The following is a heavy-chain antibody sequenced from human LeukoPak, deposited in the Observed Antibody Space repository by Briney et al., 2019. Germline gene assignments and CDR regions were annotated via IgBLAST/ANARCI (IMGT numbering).Heavy chain of an antibody. J-gene: IGHJ6*02. CDR1: GYTFTSYG. V-gene: IGHV1-18*01. CDR2: ISAYNGNT. CDR3: ARPHVLRYFDWSQYYGMDV. Sequence: ASVKVSCKASGYTFTSYGINWVRQAPGQGLEWMGWISAYNGNTNYAQKLQGRVTMTRDTSISTAYMELSRLRSDDTAVYYCARPHVLRYFDWSQYYGMDVWGQGTTVTVSS. D-gene: IGHD3-9*01.